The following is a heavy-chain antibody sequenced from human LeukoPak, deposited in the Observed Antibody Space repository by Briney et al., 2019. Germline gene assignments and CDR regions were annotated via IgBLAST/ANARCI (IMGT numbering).Heavy chain of an antibody. D-gene: IGHD5-24*01. CDR1: GFTFSSYS. Sequence: GGSLRLSCAASGFTFSSYSMNWVRQAPGKGLEWVSSISSSSSYIYYADSVKGRFTISRDNAKNSLYLQMNSLRAEDTAVYYCARGGLQFPNDAFDIWGQGTMVTVSS. V-gene: IGHV3-21*01. J-gene: IGHJ3*02. CDR2: ISSSSSYI. CDR3: ARGGLQFPNDAFDI.